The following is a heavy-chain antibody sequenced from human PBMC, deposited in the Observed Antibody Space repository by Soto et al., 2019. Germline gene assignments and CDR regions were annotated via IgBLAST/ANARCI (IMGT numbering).Heavy chain of an antibody. D-gene: IGHD5-18*01. V-gene: IGHV1-69*01. CDR3: ARGIFLDTATVYYYYYGMDV. J-gene: IGHJ6*02. CDR1: GGTFSSYA. CDR2: IIPIFGTA. Sequence: QVQLVQSGAEVKKPGSSVKVSCKASGGTFSSYAISWVRQAPGQGLEWMGGIIPIFGTANYAQKFKGRVTITADEATSTAYMELSSLRSEDTAVYYCARGIFLDTATVYYYYYGMDVWGQGTTVTVSS.